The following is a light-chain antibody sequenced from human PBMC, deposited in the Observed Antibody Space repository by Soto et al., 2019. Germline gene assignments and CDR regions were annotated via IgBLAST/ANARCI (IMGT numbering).Light chain of an antibody. J-gene: IGKJ5*01. CDR1: QSVSNDF. CDR3: QQYGSSIT. V-gene: IGKV3-20*01. Sequence: EIVLTQSPGMLSLSPGESATLSCRASQSVSNDFLAWYQKKPGQAPRLLIYGASSRVTRLPDMFSGSGSGADFTTTISRLGPEDFAVYCCQQYGSSITFGQGTRLEIK. CDR2: GAS.